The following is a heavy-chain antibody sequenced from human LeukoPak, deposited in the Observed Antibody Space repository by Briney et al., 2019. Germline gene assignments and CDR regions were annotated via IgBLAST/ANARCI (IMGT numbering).Heavy chain of an antibody. CDR3: AKDPNWNYYYGMDV. V-gene: IGHV3-23*01. D-gene: IGHD1-20*01. CDR1: GFTFGTYS. J-gene: IGHJ6*02. Sequence: GGSLRLSCAASGFTFGTYSMSWVRQAPGKGLEWVSAISGSGGSTYYADSVKGRFTISRDNSKNTLYLQMNSLRAEDTAVYYCAKDPNWNYYYGMDVWGQGTTVTVSS. CDR2: ISGSGGST.